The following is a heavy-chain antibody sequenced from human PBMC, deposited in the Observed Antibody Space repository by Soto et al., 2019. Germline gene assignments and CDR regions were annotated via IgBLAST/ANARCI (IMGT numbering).Heavy chain of an antibody. D-gene: IGHD3-10*01. Sequence: GSLRLSCAASGFTFSNYDMSWVRQAPGKGLEWVSGVSSSGSSTYYADSVKGRFTISRDNPKNTLYLQMSSLSAADTAVYYCASGDCVSGTNWEFGAPAFAYWGQGNLGTVSS. CDR3: ASGDCVSGTNWEFGAPAFAY. J-gene: IGHJ4*02. CDR2: VSSSGSST. V-gene: IGHV3-23*01. CDR1: GFTFSNYD.